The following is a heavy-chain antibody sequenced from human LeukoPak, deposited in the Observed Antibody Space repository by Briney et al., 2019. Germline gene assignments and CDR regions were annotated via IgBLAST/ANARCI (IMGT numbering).Heavy chain of an antibody. CDR1: GFTFSSYA. J-gene: IGHJ5*02. V-gene: IGHV3-23*01. D-gene: IGHD5-18*01. CDR3: AKSDVDTAMEP. CDR2: ISGSGST. Sequence: PGGSLRLSCAASGFTFSSYAMSWVRQAPGKGLEWVSAISGSGSTYYADSVKGRFTISRDNAKNTLYLQMNSLRAEDTAVCYCAKSDVDTAMEPWGQGTLVTVSS.